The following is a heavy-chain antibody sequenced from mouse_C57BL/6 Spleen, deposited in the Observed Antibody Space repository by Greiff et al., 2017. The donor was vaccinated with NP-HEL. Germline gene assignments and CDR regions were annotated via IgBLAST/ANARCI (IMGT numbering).Heavy chain of an antibody. V-gene: IGHV14-2*01. CDR3: ARSRADYYGSSYDWYFDV. CDR2: IDPEDGET. CDR1: GFNIKDYY. Sequence: VQLQQSGAELVKPGASVKLSCTASGFNIKDYYMHWVKQRTEQGLEWIGRIDPEDGETKYAPKFQGKATITADTSSNTAYLQLSRLTSEDTAVYYCARSRADYYGSSYDWYFDVWGTGTTVTVSS. D-gene: IGHD1-1*01. J-gene: IGHJ1*03.